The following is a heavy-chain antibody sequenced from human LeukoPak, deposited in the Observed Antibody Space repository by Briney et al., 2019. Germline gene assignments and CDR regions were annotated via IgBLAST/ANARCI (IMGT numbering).Heavy chain of an antibody. J-gene: IGHJ5*02. CDR2: TSNGKT. V-gene: IGHV3-23*01. CDR3: VREAGYCAPVCVKTNWFDP. Sequence: GGSLRLSCAASGFPFSSHAMSWVRQPPGKGLEWVAATSNGKTYYADSVRGRFAISRDDSTNTVYHHMNSLRDEDTALYHCVREAGYCAPVCVKTNWFDPWGQGTLVTVSS. D-gene: IGHD2-15*01. CDR1: GFPFSSHA.